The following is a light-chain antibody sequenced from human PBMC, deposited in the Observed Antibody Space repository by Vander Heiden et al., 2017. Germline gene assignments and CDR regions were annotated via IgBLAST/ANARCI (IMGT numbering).Light chain of an antibody. CDR2: AAS. Sequence: DIQLTQSPSFLSASVGDRVTITGLASQGISSYLAWYQQKPGKAPKLLIYAASTLQSGVPSRFSGSGSGTEFTLSISSLQPEDFATYYCQQLNSYPHTFGGGTKVEIK. V-gene: IGKV1-9*01. CDR3: QQLNSYPHT. J-gene: IGKJ4*01. CDR1: QGISSY.